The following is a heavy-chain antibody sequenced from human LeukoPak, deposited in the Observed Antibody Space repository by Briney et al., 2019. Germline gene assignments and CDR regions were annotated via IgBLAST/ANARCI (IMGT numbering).Heavy chain of an antibody. J-gene: IGHJ4*02. CDR1: GFTFSSYW. Sequence: GSLRLSCAASGFTFSSYWMSWVRQAPGKGLEWIGEINHSGSTNYNPSLKSRVTISVDTSKNQFSLKLSSVTAADTAVYYCARRFYSVVPGPFDYWGQGTLVTVSS. CDR3: ARRFYSVVPGPFDY. CDR2: INHSGST. D-gene: IGHD2-2*01. V-gene: IGHV4-34*01.